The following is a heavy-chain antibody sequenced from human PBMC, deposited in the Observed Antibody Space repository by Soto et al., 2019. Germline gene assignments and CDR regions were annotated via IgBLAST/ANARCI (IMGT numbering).Heavy chain of an antibody. J-gene: IGHJ3*02. CDR1: GGSFSGYY. V-gene: IGHV4-34*09. CDR2: IYHSGST. CDR3: ARVELSFLFDI. D-gene: IGHD3-16*02. Sequence: LSLTCAVYGGSFSGYYWSWIRQHPGKGLEWIGYIYHSGSTYYNPSLKSRVTISVDTSKNQFSLKLSSVTAADTAVYYCARVELSFLFDIWGQGTMVTVSS.